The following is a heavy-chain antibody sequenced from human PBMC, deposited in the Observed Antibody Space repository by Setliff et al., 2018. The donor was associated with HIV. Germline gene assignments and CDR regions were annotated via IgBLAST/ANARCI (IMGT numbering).Heavy chain of an antibody. V-gene: IGHV4-38-2*01. CDR1: GYSLTSGYY. Sequence: SETLSLTCGVSGYSLTSGYYWGWIRQPPGKGLEWIGSIHDSGRTYYNPSLKSRVTISVDTSKNQFSLKLSSVTAADTAVYYCASSGGLGSYFLYWGQGTLVTVSS. CDR3: ASSGGLGSYFLY. D-gene: IGHD3-10*01. CDR2: IHDSGRT. J-gene: IGHJ4*02.